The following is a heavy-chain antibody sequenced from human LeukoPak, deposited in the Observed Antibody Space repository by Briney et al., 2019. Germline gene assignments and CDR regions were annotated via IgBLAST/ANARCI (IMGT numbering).Heavy chain of an antibody. CDR2: ISAHNGNT. Sequence: ASVKVSCKASGGTFSSYAISWVRQAPGQGLEWMGWISAHNGNTNYAQKLQGRLTMTTDTSTSTAYMELRSLRSDDTAVYYCARQWVYTAYDYWGQGTLVTVSS. D-gene: IGHD5-18*01. J-gene: IGHJ4*02. V-gene: IGHV1-18*01. CDR3: ARQWVYTAYDY. CDR1: GGTFSSYA.